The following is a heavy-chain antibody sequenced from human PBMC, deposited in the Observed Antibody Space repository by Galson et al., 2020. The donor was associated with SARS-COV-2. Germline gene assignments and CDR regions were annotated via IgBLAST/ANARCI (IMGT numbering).Heavy chain of an antibody. CDR1: GFTISGNY. Sequence: TGGSLRLSCAGSGFTISGNYMSWVRQAPGKGLEWVSVIYSGGCTYYADAVKGRFTISRDNSKNMLYLQMSSLRAEDTAVYYCAREGGTTRFYFDYWGQGTLVTVSS. V-gene: IGHV3-66*01. D-gene: IGHD2-2*01. CDR3: AREGGTTRFYFDY. CDR2: IYSGGCT. J-gene: IGHJ4*02.